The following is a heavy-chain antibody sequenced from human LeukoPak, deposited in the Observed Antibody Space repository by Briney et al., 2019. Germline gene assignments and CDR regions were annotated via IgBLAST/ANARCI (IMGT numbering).Heavy chain of an antibody. CDR3: ARGKQPKYYFDY. Sequence: SGGSLRLSCAASGFTFSSYEMNWVRQAPGKGLEWVSYISSSGSTIYYADSVKGRFTISRDNAKNSLYLQMNSLRAEDTAVYYCARGKQPKYYFDYWGQGTLVTVSS. J-gene: IGHJ4*02. CDR2: ISSSGSTI. V-gene: IGHV3-48*03. CDR1: GFTFSSYE. D-gene: IGHD6-13*01.